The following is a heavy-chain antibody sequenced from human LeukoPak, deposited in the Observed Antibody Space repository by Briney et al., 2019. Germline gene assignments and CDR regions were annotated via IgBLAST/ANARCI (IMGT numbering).Heavy chain of an antibody. V-gene: IGHV4-59*08. CDR2: IYYSGST. CDR3: ARHFTYYYDSSGYPRDAFDI. J-gene: IGHJ3*02. Sequence: SETLSLTCTVSGGSTSGYYWSWIRQSPGKGLVWIGYIYYSGSTNYNPSLKSRVTISLDMSKIHVSMKLSSVTAADTALYYCARHFTYYYDSSGYPRDAFDIWGQGTMVTVSS. CDR1: GGSTSGYY. D-gene: IGHD3-22*01.